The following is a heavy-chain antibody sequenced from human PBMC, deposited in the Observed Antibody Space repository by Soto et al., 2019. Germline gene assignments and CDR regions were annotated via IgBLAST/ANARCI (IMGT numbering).Heavy chain of an antibody. V-gene: IGHV3-30*18. D-gene: IGHD6-13*01. CDR1: RFTFSSYG. Sequence: QVHLVESGGGVVQPGRSLRLFCAASRFTFSSYGMHWVRQAPGKGLEWMAFISYDGSNKYYPDSVKGRFTISRDNSKNTLYLQMNSLRAEDTAVYYCAKDSGYSSSWYNWFDPWGQGTLVTVSS. CDR2: ISYDGSNK. CDR3: AKDSGYSSSWYNWFDP. J-gene: IGHJ5*02.